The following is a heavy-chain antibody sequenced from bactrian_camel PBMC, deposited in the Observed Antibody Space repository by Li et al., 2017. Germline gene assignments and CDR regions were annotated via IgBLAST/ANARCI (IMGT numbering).Heavy chain of an antibody. CDR2: IDGDGGT. CDR3: AAVRLGRLCDFRDGDWAY. D-gene: IGHD4*01. V-gene: IGHV3S26*01. J-gene: IGHJ4*01. Sequence: HVQLVESGGGSVESGGSLRLSCVGSGYTATKYCMGWFRQAPSKEREGVAAIDGDGGTSYGDSVKGRFSISQDNAKNMMYLQMNSLKPEDTATYSCAAVRLGRLCDFRDGDWAYWSQGTQV. CDR1: GYTATKYC.